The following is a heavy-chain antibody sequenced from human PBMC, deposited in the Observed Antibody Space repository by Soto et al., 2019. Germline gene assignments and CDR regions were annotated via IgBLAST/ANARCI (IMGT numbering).Heavy chain of an antibody. CDR3: ARDLDYYGSGNYYNRIDY. D-gene: IGHD3-10*01. J-gene: IGHJ4*02. CDR2: LIPMFGTA. CDR1: GGPFSDYA. Sequence: QVQLVQSGAEVKKPGSSVKVSCKVSGGPFSDYAVSWVRQAPGQGLEWMGGLIPMFGTANYAQKFQGRVTIAADESTTTAYMELSSLGSEDTAVYYCARDLDYYGSGNYYNRIDYWGQGTLVTVSS. V-gene: IGHV1-69*01.